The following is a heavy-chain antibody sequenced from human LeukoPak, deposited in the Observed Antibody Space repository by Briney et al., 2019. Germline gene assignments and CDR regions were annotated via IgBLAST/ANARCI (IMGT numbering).Heavy chain of an antibody. CDR3: AKTYDYGDYGYFDY. J-gene: IGHJ4*02. CDR2: IRYDGSNK. Sequence: GGSLRLSCPVSGFTFSSYGMHWVRQAPGKGLEWVAFIRYDGSNKYYADSVKGRFTISRDNSKNTLYLQMNSLRAEDTAVYYCAKTYDYGDYGYFDYWGQGTLVTVSS. D-gene: IGHD4-17*01. CDR1: GFTFSSYG. V-gene: IGHV3-30*02.